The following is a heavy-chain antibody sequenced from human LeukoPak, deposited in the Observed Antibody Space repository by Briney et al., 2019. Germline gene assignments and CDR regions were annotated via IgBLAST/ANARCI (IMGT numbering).Heavy chain of an antibody. D-gene: IGHD6-13*01. CDR3: ARTSGAAAGYFDY. J-gene: IGHJ4*02. V-gene: IGHV3-33*01. Sequence: GGSLRLSCAASGFTFSSYGMHWVRQAPGKGLEWVAVIWYDGSNKYYADSVKGRFTISRDNSKNTLYLQMNSLRAEDTAVYYCARTSGAAAGYFDYWGQGTLVTVSP. CDR1: GFTFSSYG. CDR2: IWYDGSNK.